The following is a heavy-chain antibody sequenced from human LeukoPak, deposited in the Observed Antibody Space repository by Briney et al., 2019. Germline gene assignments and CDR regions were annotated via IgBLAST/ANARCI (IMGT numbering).Heavy chain of an antibody. D-gene: IGHD2-2*02. J-gene: IGHJ5*02. Sequence: SSETLSLTCAVYGGSFSGYYWNWIRQPPGKGLEWIGEINHSGSTNYNPSLKSRVTISVDTSKNQFSLKLSSVTAADTAVYYCARGPSSGYCSSTSCYRVTDMKFDPWGQGTLVTVSS. CDR3: ARGPSSGYCSSTSCYRVTDMKFDP. CDR2: INHSGST. V-gene: IGHV4-34*01. CDR1: GGSFSGYY.